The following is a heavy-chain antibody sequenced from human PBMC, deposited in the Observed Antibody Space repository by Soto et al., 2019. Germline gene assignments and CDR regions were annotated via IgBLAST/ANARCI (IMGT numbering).Heavy chain of an antibody. D-gene: IGHD3-22*01. J-gene: IGHJ5*02. Sequence: SVKVSCKASGFTFTSSAVQWVRQARGQRLEWIGWIVVGSGNTNYAQKFQERVTITRDMSTSTAYMELSSLRSEDTAVYYCAADRTYYYDSSGYYWSPNWFDPWGQGTLVTVSS. V-gene: IGHV1-58*01. CDR2: IVVGSGNT. CDR3: AADRTYYYDSSGYYWSPNWFDP. CDR1: GFTFTSSA.